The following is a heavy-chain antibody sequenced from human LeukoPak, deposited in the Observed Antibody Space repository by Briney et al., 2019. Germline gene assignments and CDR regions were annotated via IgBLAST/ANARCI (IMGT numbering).Heavy chain of an antibody. CDR2: VRSKDYGVTT. J-gene: IGHJ4*02. Sequence: PGGSLRLSYTASGFTFGEYAMSWFRQAPGKGLEWVGVVRSKDYGVTTEYAASVEGRFTISRDDSKKIAYLQMNRLKTEDTAVYWCTRGESYGSGSYNLDYWGQGTLVTVSS. CDR1: GFTFGEYA. V-gene: IGHV3-49*03. D-gene: IGHD3-10*01. CDR3: TRGESYGSGSYNLDY.